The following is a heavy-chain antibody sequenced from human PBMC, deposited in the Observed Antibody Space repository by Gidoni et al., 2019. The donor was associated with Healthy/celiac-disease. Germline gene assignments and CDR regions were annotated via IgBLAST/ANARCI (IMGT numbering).Heavy chain of an antibody. CDR3: ARRRRTYYYYGMDV. D-gene: IGHD1-1*01. J-gene: IGHJ6*02. Sequence: QVQLVQSGAELKRPVSSLMVSCTASGSTFTSYDINWVRQSTGQGLEWMGWMNPNSGNTGYAQKLKGRVTMTRNTSISTAYMELSSLRSEETAVYYCARRRRTYYYYGMDVWGQGTTVTVSS. CDR1: GSTFTSYD. V-gene: IGHV1-8*01. CDR2: MNPNSGNT.